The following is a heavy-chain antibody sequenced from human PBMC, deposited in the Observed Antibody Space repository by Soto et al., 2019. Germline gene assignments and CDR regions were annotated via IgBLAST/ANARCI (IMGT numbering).Heavy chain of an antibody. CDR1: GFTFTSSA. V-gene: IGHV1-58*01. Sequence: SVKVSCKASGFTFTSSAFQWVRQARGQRLEWIGWIAVGSGYTNYAQRFQDRVTLTRDMSTATTYMELSRLTSEDTAIYYCAADATAWQQMVPSDYWGQGTLVTVSP. CDR3: AADATAWQQMVPSDY. J-gene: IGHJ4*02. CDR2: IAVGSGYT. D-gene: IGHD2-8*01.